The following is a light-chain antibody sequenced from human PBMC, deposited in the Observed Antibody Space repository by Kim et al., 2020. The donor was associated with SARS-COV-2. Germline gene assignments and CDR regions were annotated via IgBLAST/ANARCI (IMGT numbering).Light chain of an antibody. CDR2: YDS. CDR1: NNGSKS. Sequence: SYELTQPPSVSVAPGKTARITCGGNNNGSKSVHWYQQKPGQAPVLVIYYDSDRPSGIPERFSGSNSGNTATLTISRVEAGDEADYYCQVWDSSSDHRVFGGGTKLTVL. J-gene: IGLJ3*02. V-gene: IGLV3-21*04. CDR3: QVWDSSSDHRV.